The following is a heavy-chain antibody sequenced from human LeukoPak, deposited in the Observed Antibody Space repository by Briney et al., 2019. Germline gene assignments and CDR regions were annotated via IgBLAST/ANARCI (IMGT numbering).Heavy chain of an antibody. V-gene: IGHV4-34*01. J-gene: IGHJ5*02. CDR3: ARGLRYYYGSGSRSNWFDP. Sequence: PSETLSLTCAVYGGSLSGYYWSWIRQPPGKGLEWIGEINHSGTTNYNPSLKSRVTISVDTSKNQFSLKLSSVTAADTAVYYCARGLRYYYGSGSRSNWFDPWGQGTLVTVSS. D-gene: IGHD3-10*01. CDR2: INHSGTT. CDR1: GGSLSGYY.